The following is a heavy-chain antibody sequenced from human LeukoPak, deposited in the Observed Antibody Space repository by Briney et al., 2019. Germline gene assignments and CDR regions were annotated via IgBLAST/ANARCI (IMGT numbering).Heavy chain of an antibody. Sequence: ASVKVSCKASGGTFSSYAISWVRQAPGQGLEWMGWISAYNGNTNYAQKLQGRVTMTTDTSTSTAYMELRSLRSDDTAVYYCARDVLNYYDSSGSFDYWGQGTLVTVSS. D-gene: IGHD3-22*01. J-gene: IGHJ4*02. V-gene: IGHV1-18*01. CDR2: ISAYNGNT. CDR1: GGTFSSYA. CDR3: ARDVLNYYDSSGSFDY.